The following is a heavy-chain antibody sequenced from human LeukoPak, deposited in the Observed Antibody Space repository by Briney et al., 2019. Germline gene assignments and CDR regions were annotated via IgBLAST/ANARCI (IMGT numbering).Heavy chain of an antibody. D-gene: IGHD4-23*01. J-gene: IGHJ3*02. CDR1: GGSISSYY. V-gene: IGHV4-59*01. CDR3: ARNYGGNYLGAFDI. CDR2: IYYSGST. Sequence: SGTLSLTCTVSGGSISSYYWSWIRQPPGKGLEWIGYIYYSGSTNYNPSLKSRVTISVDTSKNQFSLKLSSVTAADTAVYYCARNYGGNYLGAFDIWGQGTMVTVSS.